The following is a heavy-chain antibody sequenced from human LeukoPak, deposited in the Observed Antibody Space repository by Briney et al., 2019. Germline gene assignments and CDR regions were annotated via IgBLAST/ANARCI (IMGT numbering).Heavy chain of an antibody. CDR2: ISASGGST. V-gene: IGHV3-23*01. J-gene: IGHJ4*02. CDR3: AKVPILGYCSGGSCRNFDY. CDR1: GFTFSIYA. Sequence: GGSLRLSCAASGFTFSIYAMTWVRQAPGKGLEWVSVISASGGSTYYTDSVKGRVTISRDNSKNTLYLQMNSLRAEDTAVYYCAKVPILGYCSGGSCRNFDYWGQGTLVTVSS. D-gene: IGHD2-15*01.